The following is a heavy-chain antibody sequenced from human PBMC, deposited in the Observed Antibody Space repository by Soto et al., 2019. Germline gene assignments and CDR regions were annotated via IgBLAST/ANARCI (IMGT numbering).Heavy chain of an antibody. CDR3: ARDRYQDSIGYYRIANDAFDI. D-gene: IGHD3-22*01. CDR2: IWYDGSNR. J-gene: IGHJ3*02. Sequence: QVQLVESGGGEVQPGRSLRLSCAASGFSFSYYGMHWVRQAPGKGLEWVAVIWYDGSNRHYADSVKGRFTISRDNSKNTLYLQMSSLRAEDTAVYYCARDRYQDSIGYYRIANDAFDIWGQGTMVSVSS. V-gene: IGHV3-33*01. CDR1: GFSFSYYG.